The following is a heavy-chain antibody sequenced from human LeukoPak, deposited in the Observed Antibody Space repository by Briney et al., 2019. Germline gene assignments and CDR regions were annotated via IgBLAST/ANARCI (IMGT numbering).Heavy chain of an antibody. CDR1: GFTFSSYA. V-gene: IGHV3-23*01. Sequence: GGSLRLSCAASGFTFSSYAMSWVRQAPGKGLEWVSGISGSGARTYYADFVKGRFTISRDDSKNTLYLQMNSLRAEDTAVYYCAKDQSSSWSLSQHWGQGTLVTVSS. D-gene: IGHD6-13*01. J-gene: IGHJ1*01. CDR2: ISGSGART. CDR3: AKDQSSSWSLSQH.